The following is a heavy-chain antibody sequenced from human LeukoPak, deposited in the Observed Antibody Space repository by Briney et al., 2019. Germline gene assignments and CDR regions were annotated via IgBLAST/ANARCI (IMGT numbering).Heavy chain of an antibody. V-gene: IGHV4-59*01. CDR2: IYYSGST. CDR1: GGSISSYY. J-gene: IGHJ5*01. D-gene: IGHD3-10*01. CDR3: ARSPSMVRGVIYWFDS. Sequence: SETLSLTCTVSGGSISSYYWSWIRQPPGKGLEWIGYIYYSGSTNYNPSLKSRVTISVDTSKNQFSLKLSSVTAADTAVYYCARSPSMVRGVIYWFDSWGQGTLVTVSS.